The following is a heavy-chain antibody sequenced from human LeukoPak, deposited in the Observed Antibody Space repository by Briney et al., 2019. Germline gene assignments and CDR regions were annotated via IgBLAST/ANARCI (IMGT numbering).Heavy chain of an antibody. CDR1: GFTFSSYA. V-gene: IGHV3-23*01. CDR3: AKDQTHLLRFGELERLPRYYFDY. CDR2: ISGSGGST. D-gene: IGHD3-10*01. Sequence: GGSLRLSCAASGFTFSSYAMSWVRQAPGKGLEWVSAISGSGGSTYYADSVKGRFTISRDNSKNTLYLQMNSLRAEDTAVYYCAKDQTHLLRFGELERLPRYYFDYWGQGTLVTVSS. J-gene: IGHJ4*02.